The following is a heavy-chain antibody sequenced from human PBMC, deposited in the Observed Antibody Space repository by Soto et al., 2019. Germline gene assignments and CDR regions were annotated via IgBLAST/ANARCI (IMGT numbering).Heavy chain of an antibody. D-gene: IGHD6-6*01. Sequence: QVQLVQSGTEVKTPGASVKVSCKASGYTFTSHDINWVRQATGQGLEWMGWLNPYNGKTAYAQRFQGRVTMTWNATTGTVYLELSSLRYEDTAMYYCARVSSIAARRSFDSWGQGTLVTVSS. CDR3: ARVSSIAARRSFDS. J-gene: IGHJ4*02. CDR1: GYTFTSHD. V-gene: IGHV1-8*01. CDR2: LNPYNGKT.